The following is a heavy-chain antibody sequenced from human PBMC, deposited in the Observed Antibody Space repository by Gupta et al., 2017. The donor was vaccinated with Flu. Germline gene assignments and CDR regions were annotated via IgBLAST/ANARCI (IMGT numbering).Heavy chain of an antibody. CDR2: INSDGNT. D-gene: IGHD2-21*01. CDR1: GFTFSCCT. J-gene: IGHJ4*02. V-gene: IGHV3-23*01. Sequence: CAASGFTFSCCTMAWVRQAPGTGLQWVSTINSDGNTYYTDSVKGRFTISRDSSKNMLYLQMNSLAAEDTAFYYCVKGGPLARIPDYWGQGALVTVSS. CDR3: VKGGPLARIPDY.